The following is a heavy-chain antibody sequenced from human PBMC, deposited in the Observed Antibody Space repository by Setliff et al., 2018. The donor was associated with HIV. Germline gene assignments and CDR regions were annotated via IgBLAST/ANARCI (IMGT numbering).Heavy chain of an antibody. D-gene: IGHD3-10*01. Sequence: GASVKVSCKASGYTFTTYSLHWVRQAPGQSLEWMGWINVGNGDTKYSQDLQGRITITRDTSANTAYMEPSRLRSDDTAVYFCARGALLAVFDFDHWGHGTLVTVSS. J-gene: IGHJ4*01. CDR2: INVGNGDT. CDR3: ARGALLAVFDFDH. V-gene: IGHV1-3*01. CDR1: GYTFTTYS.